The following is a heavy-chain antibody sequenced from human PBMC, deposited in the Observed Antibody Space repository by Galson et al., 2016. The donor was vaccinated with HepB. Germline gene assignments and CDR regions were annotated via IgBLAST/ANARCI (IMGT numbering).Heavy chain of an antibody. V-gene: IGHV2-5*01. D-gene: IGHD5-18*01. CDR1: GLSLRASGEG. J-gene: IGHJ4*02. CDR2: VYWNDDK. Sequence: PALANPTQTLTLTCTFYGLSLRASGEGVAWIRQPPGKALEWLALVYWNDDKRYSPTLKSRLTITKETSRNLVVLRMTNMETVDKATYYCAHQIRGYNYGYVRWVQGTLVTVSS. CDR3: AHQIRGYNYGYVR.